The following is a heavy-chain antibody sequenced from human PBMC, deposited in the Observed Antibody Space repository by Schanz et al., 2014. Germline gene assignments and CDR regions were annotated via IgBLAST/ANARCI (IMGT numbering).Heavy chain of an antibody. Sequence: EMQLLESGGGLIQPGGSLRLSCAASGFTFSTHAMSWVRQAPGKGLEWVSYIGNGGVTIYYADSVKGRFTISRDNSKNSLYLQMNSLRAEDTAVYYCARIGGSVFDYWAQGTLVTVSS. CDR3: ARIGGSVFDY. V-gene: IGHV3-48*04. J-gene: IGHJ4*02. CDR2: IGNGGVTI. CDR1: GFTFSTHA. D-gene: IGHD3-10*01.